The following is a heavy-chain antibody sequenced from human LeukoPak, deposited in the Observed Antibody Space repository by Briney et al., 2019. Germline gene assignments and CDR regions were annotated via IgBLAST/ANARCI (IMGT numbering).Heavy chain of an antibody. CDR2: ISSIGDIT. D-gene: IGHD6-25*01. J-gene: IGHJ4*02. CDR3: ARRDTSGWYLDF. Sequence: PGGSLRLSCAASGFTFSGYPMPWVRQGPGKGLECVSAISSIGDITYYAHSVKGRFTISRDNSKNTPYLQMDSRRAEDMAVYYCARRDTSGWYLDFWGQGTLVTVSS. V-gene: IGHV3-64*01. CDR1: GFTFSGYP.